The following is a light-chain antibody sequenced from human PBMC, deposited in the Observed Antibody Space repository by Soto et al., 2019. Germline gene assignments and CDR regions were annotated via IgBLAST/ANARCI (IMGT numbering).Light chain of an antibody. CDR3: QQYNNWWT. J-gene: IGKJ1*01. V-gene: IGKV3-15*01. CDR1: QSVRSS. CDR2: GAS. Sequence: VMTQKKDTLSVSPGERATLCCRASQSVRSSLAWYQQKPGQAPRLLIYGASTRATGIPARFSGSGSGTEFTLTISSLQSEDFAIYYCQQYNNWWTFGQGGMVDI.